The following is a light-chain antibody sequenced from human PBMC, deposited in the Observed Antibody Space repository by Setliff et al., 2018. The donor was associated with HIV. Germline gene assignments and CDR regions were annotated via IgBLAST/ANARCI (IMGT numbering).Light chain of an antibody. CDR3: SSYTSSSTLPYV. CDR2: DVT. J-gene: IGLJ1*01. V-gene: IGLV2-14*03. CDR1: SSDVGGYNY. Sequence: LAQPASVSGSPGQSITISCAGASSDVGGYNYVSWYQQHPGKAPKLMIYDVTNRPSGISNRFSGSKSGNTASLTISGLQAEDEADYYCSSYTSSSTLPYVFGTGTKVTVL.